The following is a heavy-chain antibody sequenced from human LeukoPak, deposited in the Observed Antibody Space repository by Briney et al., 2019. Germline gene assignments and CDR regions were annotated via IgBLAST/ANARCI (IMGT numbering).Heavy chain of an antibody. D-gene: IGHD6-6*01. V-gene: IGHV1-69*13. CDR3: ARGWGSSFLYWFDP. CDR2: IIPIFGTA. CDR1: GGTLSSYA. Sequence: GASVKVSCKASGGTLSSYAISWVRQAPGQGLEWMGGIIPIFGTANYAQKFQGRVTITADESTSTAYMELSSLRSEDTAVYYCARGWGSSFLYWFDPWGQGTLVTVSS. J-gene: IGHJ5*02.